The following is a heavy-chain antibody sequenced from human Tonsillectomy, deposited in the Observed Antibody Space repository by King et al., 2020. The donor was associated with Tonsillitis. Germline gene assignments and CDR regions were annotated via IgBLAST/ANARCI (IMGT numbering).Heavy chain of an antibody. CDR3: AKDGNGGSGFRSFDF. J-gene: IGHJ4*02. V-gene: IGHV3-9*01. CDR1: GFKFDDYA. D-gene: IGHD6-19*01. CDR2: ISWNSYSI. Sequence: VQLVESGGGLVQPGRSLRLSCAASGFKFDDYAMHWVRQVPGKGLEWVSGISWNSYSISYVDSVKGRFTISRDNAKNSLYLHMNSLRPEDTALYYCAKDGNGGSGFRSFDFWGQGPQVTVSS.